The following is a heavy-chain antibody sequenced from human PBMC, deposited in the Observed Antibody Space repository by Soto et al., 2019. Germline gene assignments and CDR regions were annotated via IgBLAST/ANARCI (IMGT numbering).Heavy chain of an antibody. V-gene: IGHV3-23*01. CDR3: AKGSSSGWAYYYYGMDV. J-gene: IGHJ6*02. CDR1: GFTFSSYA. D-gene: IGHD3-22*01. Sequence: PGGSMRLSCAASGFTFSSYAMSWVRQAPGKGLEWVSAISGSVVRTYYADSVKGRFTISRDNSKNTLYLQMNSLRAEDTAVYYCAKGSSSGWAYYYYGMDVWGQGTTVTVSS. CDR2: ISGSVVRT.